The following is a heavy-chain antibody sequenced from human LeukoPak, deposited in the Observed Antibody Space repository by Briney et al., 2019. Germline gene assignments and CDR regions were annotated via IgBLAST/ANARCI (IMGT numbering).Heavy chain of an antibody. CDR3: ARSFGYLYNWFDP. CDR2: IYYSGST. J-gene: IGHJ5*02. D-gene: IGHD3-10*01. V-gene: IGHV4-30-4*01. CDR1: GGSISSGDYY. Sequence: SGTLSLTCTVSGGSISSGDYYWSWIRQPPGKGLEWIGYIYYSGSTYYNPSLKSRVTISVDTSKNQFSLKLSSVTAADTAVYYCARSFGYLYNWFDPWGQGTLVTVSS.